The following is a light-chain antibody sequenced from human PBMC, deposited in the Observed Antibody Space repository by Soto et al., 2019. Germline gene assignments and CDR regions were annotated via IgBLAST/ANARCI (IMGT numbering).Light chain of an antibody. CDR3: SSYPRSSTYV. CDR2: DVS. J-gene: IGLJ1*01. Sequence: QSVLTQPASVSGSPGQSITISCTGTSSDVGGYNYVSWYQQHPGKAPKLMIYDVSNRPSGVSNRFSGSKSGNTASLTISGLQAEDEADYYCSSYPRSSTYVFGTGTNVTVL. V-gene: IGLV2-14*01. CDR1: SSDVGGYNY.